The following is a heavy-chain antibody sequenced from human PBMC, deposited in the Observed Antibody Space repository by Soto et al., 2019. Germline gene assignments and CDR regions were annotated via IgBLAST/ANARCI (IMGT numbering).Heavy chain of an antibody. CDR3: ARAVIAARTNTYYYYGMDV. CDR2: TYYRSKWYN. Sequence: PSQTLSLPCAISGDSVSSNSSACNFIRQSPSRGLEWLGRTYYRSKWYNDYAVSVKSRITINPDTSKNQFSLQLNSVTPEDTAVYYCARAVIAARTNTYYYYGMDVWGQGTTVTVSS. V-gene: IGHV6-1*01. CDR1: GDSVSSNSSA. J-gene: IGHJ6*02. D-gene: IGHD6-6*01.